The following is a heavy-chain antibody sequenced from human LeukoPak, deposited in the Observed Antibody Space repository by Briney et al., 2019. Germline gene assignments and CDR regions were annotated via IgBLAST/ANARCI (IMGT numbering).Heavy chain of an antibody. CDR2: MNPHSGNT. J-gene: IGHJ5*02. CDR1: GYTFTSYD. Sequence: GASVKVSCKASGYTFTSYDMNWVRQATGRGLEWMGWMNPHSGNTGYEQKFQGRVSMTRDNSISTAYMELSSLRSEDTAVYYCVLGMRVRGEAFVATWGQGTLVTVSS. D-gene: IGHD3-10*01. V-gene: IGHV1-8*01. CDR3: VLGMRVRGEAFVAT.